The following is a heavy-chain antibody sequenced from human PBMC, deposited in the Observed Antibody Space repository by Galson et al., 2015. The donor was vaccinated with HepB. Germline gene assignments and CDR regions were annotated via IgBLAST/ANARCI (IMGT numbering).Heavy chain of an antibody. CDR1: GGTFSSYT. CDR3: ASSLPTIAAAGYYYYYGMDV. V-gene: IGHV1-69*02. D-gene: IGHD6-13*01. CDR2: IIPILGIA. J-gene: IGHJ6*02. Sequence: SVKVSCKASGGTFSSYTISWVRQAPGQGLEWMGRIIPILGIANYAQKFQGRVTITADKSTSTAYMELSSLRSEDTAVYYCASSLPTIAAAGYYYYYGMDVWGQGTTVTVSS.